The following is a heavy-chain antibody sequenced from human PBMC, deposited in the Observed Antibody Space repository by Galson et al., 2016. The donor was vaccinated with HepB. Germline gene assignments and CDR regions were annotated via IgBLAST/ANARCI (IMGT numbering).Heavy chain of an antibody. Sequence: SVKVSCKASGYTFTSYDIHWVRQAPGQGLEWMGWKNPNSGYTGYAQKFQDRVTMTRNTSISTVFMELSSLRSEDTAVYYCARNTPGHYAFDIWGQGTMVTVSS. CDR1: GYTFTSYD. V-gene: IGHV1-8*01. CDR2: KNPNSGYT. J-gene: IGHJ3*02. CDR3: ARNTPGHYAFDI. D-gene: IGHD1-1*01.